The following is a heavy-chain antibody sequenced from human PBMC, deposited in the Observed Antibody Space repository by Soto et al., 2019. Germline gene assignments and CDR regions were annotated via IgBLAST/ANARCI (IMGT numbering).Heavy chain of an antibody. J-gene: IGHJ4*01. CDR3: ENDFWSEYR. D-gene: IGHD3-3*01. CDR2: ISDSGDIT. CDR1: EFTFSTYA. Sequence: PGGSLRLSCAASEFTFSTYAMTWVRQAPGRGLQWVATISDSGDITYYADSVKGRFTISRDNSRNTLYLQMNNLRAEDTAVYYCENDFWSEYRWGQGTLVTVSS. V-gene: IGHV3-23*01.